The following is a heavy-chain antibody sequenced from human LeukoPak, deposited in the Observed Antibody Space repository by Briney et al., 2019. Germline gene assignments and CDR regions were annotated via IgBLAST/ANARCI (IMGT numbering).Heavy chain of an antibody. Sequence: GTSLRLSCAGSGFTFSHYGMHWVRQGPGKGLEWVAGIQSDGSYKYYEDSLKGRFTISRDNFKNILYLQMNSLRAEDTAVYSCARDVDTSNHMSIFDPWGQGTQVTVSS. CDR2: IQSDGSYK. J-gene: IGHJ5*02. V-gene: IGHV3-33*01. CDR1: GFTFSHYG. CDR3: ARDVDTSNHMSIFDP. D-gene: IGHD3-3*02.